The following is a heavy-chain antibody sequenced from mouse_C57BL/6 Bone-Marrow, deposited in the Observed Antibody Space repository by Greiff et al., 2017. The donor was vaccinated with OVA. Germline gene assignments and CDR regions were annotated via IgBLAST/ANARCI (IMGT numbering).Heavy chain of an antibody. CDR1: GYTFTSYW. Sequence: QVQLQQPGAELVKPGASVKLSCKASGYTFTSYWMQWVKQRPGQGLDWIGEIDPSDSYTNYNQKFKGQATLTVDTSSSTAYMQLSSLTSEDAAVYYCARWDYYGSSSGHYAMDDWGQGTSVTVSS. CDR2: IDPSDSYT. V-gene: IGHV1-50*01. J-gene: IGHJ4*01. CDR3: ARWDYYGSSSGHYAMDD. D-gene: IGHD1-1*01.